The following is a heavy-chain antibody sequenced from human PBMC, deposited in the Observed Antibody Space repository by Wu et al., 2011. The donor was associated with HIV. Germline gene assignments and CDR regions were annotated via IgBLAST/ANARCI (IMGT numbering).Heavy chain of an antibody. CDR2: INPSGGST. D-gene: IGHD2-2*01. CDR3: ARDLGRNIVVVPAAIGGGFDY. V-gene: IGHV1-46*01. Sequence: QVQLVQSGANVEKPGASLKIFCKATGYTFTGYNLHWVRQAPGQGLAWMGVINPSGGSTSYAQKFQHRVTMTRDTSTSTVYMELSSLRSEDTAVYYCARDLGRNIVVVPAAIGGGFDYWGQGTLGHRLL. J-gene: IGHJ4*02. CDR1: GYTFTGYN.